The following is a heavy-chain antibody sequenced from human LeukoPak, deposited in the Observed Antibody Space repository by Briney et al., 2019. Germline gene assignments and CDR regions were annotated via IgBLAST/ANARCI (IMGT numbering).Heavy chain of an antibody. CDR2: IYYSGST. Sequence: PSETLSLTCTVSGGSISSCYWSWIRPPPGKGLEWIGYIYYSGSTNYNPSLKSRVTMSLDASKNQFSLELNSVTPADTAVYYCARGGNYWPQWWFDPWGWGTLVSVSS. CDR1: GGSISSCY. J-gene: IGHJ5*02. V-gene: IGHV4-59*01. CDR3: ARGGNYWPQWWFDP. D-gene: IGHD1-26*01.